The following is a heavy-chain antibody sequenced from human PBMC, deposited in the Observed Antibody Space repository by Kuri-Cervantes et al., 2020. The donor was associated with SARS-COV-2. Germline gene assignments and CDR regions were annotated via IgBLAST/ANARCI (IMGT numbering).Heavy chain of an antibody. J-gene: IGHJ4*02. V-gene: IGHV4-38-2*01. D-gene: IGHD6-13*01. Sequence: SETLSLTCAVSGYSISSGYYWGWIRQPPGKGLEWIGSIYHSGSTYYNPSLKSRVTISVDTSKNQFSLKLSSVTAADTAVYYCVRCGRAAALFDYWGQGTLVTVSS. CDR1: GYSISSGYY. CDR2: IYHSGST. CDR3: VRCGRAAALFDY.